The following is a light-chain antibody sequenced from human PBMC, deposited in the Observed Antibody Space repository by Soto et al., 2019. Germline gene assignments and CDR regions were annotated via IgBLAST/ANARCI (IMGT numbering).Light chain of an antibody. CDR1: QDINRR. CDR2: DAS. CDR3: VQDYNYPLT. V-gene: IGKV1-5*01. J-gene: IGKJ4*01. Sequence: DIQMTQSPSTLSASVGDRVTITCQASQDINRRLAWYQKKPGTAPKFLMRDASTLQSGVPSRFSGGGSGAEFTLTISSLQPEDFATYYCVQDYNYPLTFGGGTAVDIK.